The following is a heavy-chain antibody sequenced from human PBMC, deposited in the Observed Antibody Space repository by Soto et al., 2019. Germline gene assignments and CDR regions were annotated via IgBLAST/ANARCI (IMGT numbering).Heavy chain of an antibody. CDR3: AREPQEIAADGTSGWSRPSAYFDY. CDR1: GGSISSYY. V-gene: IGHV4-59*01. Sequence: SETLSLTCTVSGGSISSYYWSWIRQPPGKGLEWIGYIYYSGSTNYNPSLKSRVTISVDTSKNQFSLKLSSVTAADTAVYYCAREPQEIAADGTSGWSRPSAYFDYWGQGTPVTVYS. CDR2: IYYSGST. D-gene: IGHD6-13*01. J-gene: IGHJ4*02.